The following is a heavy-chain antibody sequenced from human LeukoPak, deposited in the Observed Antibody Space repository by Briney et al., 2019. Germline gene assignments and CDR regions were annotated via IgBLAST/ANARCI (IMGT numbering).Heavy chain of an antibody. CDR2: ISSSSSYI. D-gene: IGHD3-16*01. CDR1: GFTFSSYS. V-gene: IGHV3-21*01. CDR3: ARGGRGVATSADY. Sequence: GGSLRLSCAASGFTFSSYSMNWVRQAPGKGLEWVSSISSSSSYIYYADSVKGRFTISRDNAKNSLYLQMNSLRAEDTAVYYCARGGRGVATSADYWGQGTLVTVSS. J-gene: IGHJ4*02.